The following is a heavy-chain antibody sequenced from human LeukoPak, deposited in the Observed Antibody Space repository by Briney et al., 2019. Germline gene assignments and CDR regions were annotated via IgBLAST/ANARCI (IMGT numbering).Heavy chain of an antibody. J-gene: IGHJ4*02. CDR1: GFTFSSYA. Sequence: GSLRLSCAASGFTFSSYAMHWVRQAPGKGLEWVAVISYDGSNKYYADSVKGRFTISRDNSKNTLYLQMNSLRAEDTAVYYCARESGDYDILTGYYMPKYYFDYWGQGTLVTVSS. D-gene: IGHD3-9*01. CDR3: ARESGDYDILTGYYMPKYYFDY. CDR2: ISYDGSNK. V-gene: IGHV3-30-3*01.